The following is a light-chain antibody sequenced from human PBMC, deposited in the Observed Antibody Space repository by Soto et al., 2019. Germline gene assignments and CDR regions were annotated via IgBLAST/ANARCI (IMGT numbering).Light chain of an antibody. CDR1: QSIGRW. V-gene: IGKV1-5*01. J-gene: IGKJ1*01. CDR3: QQYSSYPWT. Sequence: DIQMTQSPSTLSASVGDRVTITCRASQSIGRWLAWYQQKPGKAPNLLIYDASNLESGVPSRFSGSGSGTEFSLTISSLQPDDFATYYCQQYSSYPWTFGQGTKVDIK. CDR2: DAS.